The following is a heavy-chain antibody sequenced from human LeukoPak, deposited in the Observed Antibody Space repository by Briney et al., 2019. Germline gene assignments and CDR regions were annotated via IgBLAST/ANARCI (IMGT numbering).Heavy chain of an antibody. D-gene: IGHD2-21*02. V-gene: IGHV4-31*03. J-gene: IGHJ4*02. Sequence: KPSETLSLTCTVSGGSISSGGYYWSWIRHHPVKGLEWIGYIYYSGGTYYNPSLKSRVTISVDTSKNQFSLKLSSVTAADTAVYYCASLVTTRGYYWGQGTLVTVSS. CDR2: IYYSGGT. CDR3: ASLVTTRGYY. CDR1: GGSISSGGYY.